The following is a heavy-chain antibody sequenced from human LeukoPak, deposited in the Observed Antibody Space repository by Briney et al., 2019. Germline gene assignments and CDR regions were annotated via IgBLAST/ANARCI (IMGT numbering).Heavy chain of an antibody. CDR3: VVVSYCAVDCYDY. D-gene: IGHD2-21*01. Sequence: PGGSLRLSCAASGFTFSSYAMSWVRQAPGKGLEWVSAISGSGGRTYYADSVRGRFTISRDNSMNTVYVQMNSLRAEDTAIYFCVVVSYCAVDCYDYWGQGTLVTVSS. CDR2: ISGSGGRT. V-gene: IGHV3-23*01. CDR1: GFTFSSYA. J-gene: IGHJ4*02.